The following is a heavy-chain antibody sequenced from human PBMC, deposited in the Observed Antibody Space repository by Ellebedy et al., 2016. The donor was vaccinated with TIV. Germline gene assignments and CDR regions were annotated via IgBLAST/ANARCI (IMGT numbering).Heavy chain of an antibody. J-gene: IGHJ4*02. CDR1: GDFIRSYY. CDR3: ASRASGRSDLGRVVYFDY. D-gene: IGHD1-26*01. Sequence: MPGGSLRLSCTVPGDFIRSYYWGWIRQSPRKELEWMGYVYDSGTTAYNPSLKSRVTISVDTSKNQFSLSLSSVTAADTAVYYCASRASGRSDLGRVVYFDYWGQGTLVTVSS. V-gene: IGHV4-59*08. CDR2: VYDSGTT.